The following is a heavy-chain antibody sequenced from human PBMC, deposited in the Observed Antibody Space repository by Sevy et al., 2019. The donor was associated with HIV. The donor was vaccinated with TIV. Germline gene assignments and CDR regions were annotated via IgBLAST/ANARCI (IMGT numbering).Heavy chain of an antibody. CDR2: IYYNGRT. CDR3: ARSLADYYYGMDV. CDR1: GASISSYY. V-gene: IGHV4-59*01. J-gene: IGHJ6*02. Sequence: PSETLSLTCTVSGASISSYYWSWIRQPPGKGLEWVGYIYYNGRTNYNPSLKSRVTISVDTSKNQFSLNLISVTAADTAVYYCARSLADYYYGMDVWGQGTTVTVSS.